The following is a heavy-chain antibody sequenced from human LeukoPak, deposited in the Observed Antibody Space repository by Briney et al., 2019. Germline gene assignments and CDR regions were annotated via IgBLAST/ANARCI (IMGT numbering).Heavy chain of an antibody. CDR2: INSDGSST. J-gene: IGHJ4*02. CDR3: ARARYYDFWSGYYNGASDY. CDR1: GFTFSSYW. V-gene: IGHV3-74*01. Sequence: GGSLRLSXAASGFTFSSYWMHWVRQAPGKGLVWVSRINSDGSSTSYADSVKGRFTISRDNAKNTLYLQMNSLRAEDTAVYYCARARYYDFWSGYYNGASDYWGQGTLVTVSS. D-gene: IGHD3-3*01.